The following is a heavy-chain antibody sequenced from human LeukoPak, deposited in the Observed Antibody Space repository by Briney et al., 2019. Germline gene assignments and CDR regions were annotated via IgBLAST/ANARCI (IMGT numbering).Heavy chain of an antibody. CDR3: ARDFVTMVRGGKRKWFDP. CDR2: ISYDGSNK. J-gene: IGHJ5*02. Sequence: PGGSLRLSCAASGFTFSSYGMHWVRQAPGKGLEWVAVISYDGSNKYYADSVKGRFTISRDNSKNTLYLQMNSLRAEDTAVYYCARDFVTMVRGGKRKWFDPWGQGTLVTVSS. D-gene: IGHD3-10*01. CDR1: GFTFSSYG. V-gene: IGHV3-30*03.